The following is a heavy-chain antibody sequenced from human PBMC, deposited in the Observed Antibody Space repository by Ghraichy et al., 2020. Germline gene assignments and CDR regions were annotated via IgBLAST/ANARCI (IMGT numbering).Heavy chain of an antibody. CDR3: ARLRRWQPKGGAFDI. J-gene: IGHJ3*02. Sequence: SQTLSLTCAVYGGSFSGYYWSWIRQPPGKGLEWIGEINHSGSTNYNPSLKSRVTISVDTSKNQFSLKLSSVTAADTAVYYCARLRRWQPKGGAFDIWGQGTMVTVSS. CDR2: INHSGST. D-gene: IGHD2-15*01. CDR1: GGSFSGYY. V-gene: IGHV4-34*01.